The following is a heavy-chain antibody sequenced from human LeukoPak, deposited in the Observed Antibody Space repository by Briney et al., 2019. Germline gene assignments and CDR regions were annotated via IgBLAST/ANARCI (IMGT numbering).Heavy chain of an antibody. CDR1: GGSFSGYY. Sequence: SETLSLTCAVYGGSFSGYYWSWIRQPPGKGLEWIGEINHSGSTNYNPSLKSRVTISVDMSKNQFSLKLSSVTAADTAVYYCASGYSSGLGFPDWFDPWGQGTLVTVSS. CDR2: INHSGST. V-gene: IGHV4-34*01. CDR3: ASGYSSGLGFPDWFDP. D-gene: IGHD6-19*01. J-gene: IGHJ5*02.